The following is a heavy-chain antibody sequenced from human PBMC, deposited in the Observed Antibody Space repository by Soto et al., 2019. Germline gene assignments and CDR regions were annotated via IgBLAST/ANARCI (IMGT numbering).Heavy chain of an antibody. CDR2: ISYDGSNK. V-gene: IGHV3-30-3*01. D-gene: IGHD6-19*01. Sequence: GGSLRLSCAASGFTFSSYAMHWVRQAPGKGLEWVAVISYDGSNKYYADSVKGRFTISRDNSKNTLYLQMNSLRAEDTAVYYCARDIAVAGTADPHHHYGTDVWGPGTTLTVSS. J-gene: IGHJ6*02. CDR3: ARDIAVAGTADPHHHYGTDV. CDR1: GFTFSSYA.